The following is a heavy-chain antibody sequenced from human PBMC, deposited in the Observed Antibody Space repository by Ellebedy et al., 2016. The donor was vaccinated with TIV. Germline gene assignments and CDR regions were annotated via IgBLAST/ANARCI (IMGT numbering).Heavy chain of an antibody. CDR2: ISYDGSNK. Sequence: GESLKISXAASGFTFSSYAMHWVRQAPGKGLEWVAVISYDGSNKYYADSVKGRFTISRDNSKNTLYLQMNSLRAEDTAVYYCARGNSGYSYGYVPANFDYWGQGTLVTVSS. J-gene: IGHJ4*02. V-gene: IGHV3-30-3*01. D-gene: IGHD5-18*01. CDR1: GFTFSSYA. CDR3: ARGNSGYSYGYVPANFDY.